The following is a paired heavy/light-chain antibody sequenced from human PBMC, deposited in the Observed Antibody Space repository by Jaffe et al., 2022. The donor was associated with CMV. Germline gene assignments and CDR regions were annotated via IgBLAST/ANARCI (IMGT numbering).Light chain of an antibody. J-gene: IGLJ3*02. Sequence: QSVLTQPPSASGTPGQRVTISCSGSSSNIGNNYVSWYQHLPGTAPKVLIYKNNERPSGVPDRFSGSKSGTSASLAISGLRSEDEADYYCGSWDDSLSGRWVFGGGTKLTVL. CDR3: GSWDDSLSGRWV. V-gene: IGLV1-47*01. CDR1: SSNIGNNY. CDR2: KNN.
Heavy chain of an antibody. CDR1: GGSISPYY. V-gene: IGHV4-59*13. D-gene: IGHD3-3*01. J-gene: IGHJ6*02. CDR2: ISYSGNT. Sequence: QVQLQESGPRLVKPTETLSLTCTVSGGSISPYYWNWIRQPPGKGLEWIGYISYSGNTNYNPSLKSRVTLSVDTSNNRFFLNLSSVTAADTAEYYCARDERYFDFWTAPRSRDYYYGMDVWGQGWTVTVS. CDR3: ARDERYFDFWTAPRSRDYYYGMDV.